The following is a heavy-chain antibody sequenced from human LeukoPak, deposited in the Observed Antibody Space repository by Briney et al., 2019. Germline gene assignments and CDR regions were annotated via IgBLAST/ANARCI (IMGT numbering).Heavy chain of an antibody. CDR2: TYYRSKWYN. D-gene: IGHD6-19*01. Sequence: SQTLSLTCAISGDSVSSNSAAWNWIRQSPSRGLEWLGRTYYRSKWYNDYAVSVKSRITINPDTSKDQFSLQLNSVTPEDTAVYYCARTTQYSSGWYRGLDYMDVWGKGTTVTVSS. CDR3: ARTTQYSSGWYRGLDYMDV. CDR1: GDSVSSNSAA. V-gene: IGHV6-1*01. J-gene: IGHJ6*03.